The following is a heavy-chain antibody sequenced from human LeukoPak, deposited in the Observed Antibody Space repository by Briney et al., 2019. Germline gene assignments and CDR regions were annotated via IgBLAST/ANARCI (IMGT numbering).Heavy chain of an antibody. CDR3: ARGLRYCSGGSCGEFDY. Sequence: SQTLSLTCTVSGGSISSGDYYWSWIRQHPGKGLEWIGYIYYSGSTYYNPSLKSRVTISVDTSKNQFSLKLSSVTAADTAVYYCARGLRYCSGGSCGEFDYWGQGTLVTVSS. D-gene: IGHD2-15*01. V-gene: IGHV4-31*03. CDR1: GGSISSGDYY. CDR2: IYYSGST. J-gene: IGHJ4*02.